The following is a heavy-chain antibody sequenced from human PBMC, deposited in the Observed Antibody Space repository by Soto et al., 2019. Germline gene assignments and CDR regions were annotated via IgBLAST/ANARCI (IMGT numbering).Heavy chain of an antibody. CDR2: IIPIFGTA. CDR3: ASGAARPHYYYYGMDV. D-gene: IGHD6-6*01. V-gene: IGHV1-69*13. CDR1: VGTFRSSA. J-gene: IGHJ6*02. Sequence: SVKVSCTASVGTFRSSAISGVRQAPGQGLEWMGGIIPIFGTANYAQKFQGRVTITADESTSTAYMELSSLRSEDTAVYYCASGAARPHYYYYGMDVWGQGTTVTVSS.